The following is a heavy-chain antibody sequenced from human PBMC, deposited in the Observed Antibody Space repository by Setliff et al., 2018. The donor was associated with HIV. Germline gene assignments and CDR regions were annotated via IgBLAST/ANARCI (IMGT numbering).Heavy chain of an antibody. V-gene: IGHV3-30*02. CDR2: IRYDDTYK. CDR3: AKNLYRSPWSPLDY. D-gene: IGHD6-19*01. CDR1: GFTFSSYG. J-gene: IGHJ4*02. Sequence: GGSLRLSCAPSGFTFSSYGMHWVRQAPGKGLGWVAFIRYDDTYKFYADSLKGRFTISRDNSKNTLFLQVNSLRVEDTAVYYCAKNLYRSPWSPLDYWGQGTQVTVSS.